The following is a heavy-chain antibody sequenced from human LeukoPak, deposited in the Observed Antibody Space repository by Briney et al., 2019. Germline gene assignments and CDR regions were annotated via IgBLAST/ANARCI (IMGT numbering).Heavy chain of an antibody. V-gene: IGHV1-18*01. J-gene: IGHJ5*02. D-gene: IGHD6-19*01. Sequence: ASVKVSFKASGYTFTSYGISWVRQAPGQGREWMGWISAYNGNTNYAQKLQGRVTMTTDTSTSTAYMELRSLRADDTHVYYCAFTSHGWDWFDPWGQGTLVTVSS. CDR3: AFTSHGWDWFDP. CDR2: ISAYNGNT. CDR1: GYTFTSYG.